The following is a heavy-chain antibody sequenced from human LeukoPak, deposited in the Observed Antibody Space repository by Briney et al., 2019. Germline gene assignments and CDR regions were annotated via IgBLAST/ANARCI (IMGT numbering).Heavy chain of an antibody. J-gene: IGHJ6*03. CDR1: GGSISSYY. CDR2: IYYSGST. CDR3: ARTNPDYYYYMDV. Sequence: PSETLSLTCTVSGGSISSYYWSWIRQPPGKGLEWIGYIYYSGSTNYNPSLKSRVTISVDTSKNQFSLKLSSVTAADTAVYYCARTNPDYYYYMDVWGKGTTVTISS. V-gene: IGHV4-59*01.